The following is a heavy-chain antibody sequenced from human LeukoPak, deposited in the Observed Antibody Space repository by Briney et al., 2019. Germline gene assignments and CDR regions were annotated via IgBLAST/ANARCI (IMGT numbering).Heavy chain of an antibody. CDR1: GFTVSSNY. CDR3: ARGWGDSSGWFDATYYYYMDV. J-gene: IGHJ6*03. D-gene: IGHD6-19*01. CDR2: INWNGGST. Sequence: LPGGSLRLSCAASGFTVSSNYMSWVRQAPGKGLEWVSGINWNGGSTGYADSVKGRFTISRDNAKNSLYLQMNSLRAEDTALYYCARGWGDSSGWFDATYYYYMDVWGKGTTVTVSS. V-gene: IGHV3-20*04.